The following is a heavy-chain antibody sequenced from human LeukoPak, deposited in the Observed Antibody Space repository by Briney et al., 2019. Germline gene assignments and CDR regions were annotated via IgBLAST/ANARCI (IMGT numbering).Heavy chain of an antibody. D-gene: IGHD3-22*01. J-gene: IGHJ4*02. CDR2: ISTDGYTT. CDR3: TRPSYDSSVSGVVY. V-gene: IGHV3-74*01. Sequence: GGSLRFSCAASGLAFSAYKMHWVRQAPRKGLVWVSRISTDGYTTDYADFVQGRFTASRDNTKNTWSLEMSSLKTEDTAVYYCTRPSYDSSVSGVVYWGQGTLVTVSS. CDR1: GLAFSAYK.